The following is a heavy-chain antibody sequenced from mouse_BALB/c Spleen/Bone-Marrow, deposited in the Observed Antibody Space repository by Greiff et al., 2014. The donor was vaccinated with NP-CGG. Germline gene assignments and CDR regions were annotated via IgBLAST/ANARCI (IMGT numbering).Heavy chain of an antibody. CDR2: IDPANGNT. CDR3: ATYYYGSSWGFAY. CDR1: GFNIKDTY. D-gene: IGHD1-1*01. J-gene: IGHJ3*01. Sequence: EVHLVESGAELVKPGASVKLSCTASGFNIKDTYMHWVKQRPEQGLEWIGRIDPANGNTKYDLKFQGKATITADTSSNTAYLQLSSLTSEDTAVYYCATYYYGSSWGFAYWGQGTLVTASA. V-gene: IGHV14-3*02.